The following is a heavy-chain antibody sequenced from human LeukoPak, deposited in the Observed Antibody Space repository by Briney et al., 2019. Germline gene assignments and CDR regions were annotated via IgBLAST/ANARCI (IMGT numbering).Heavy chain of an antibody. CDR3: AKCIVGASGFGH. D-gene: IGHD1-26*01. CDR2: ISGDGGST. V-gene: IGHV3-43*02. J-gene: IGHJ4*02. CDR1: GFTFDDYA. Sequence: GGSLRLSCAASGFTFDDYAMHWVRQAPGKGLEWVSLISGDGGSTYYADSVKGRFTISRDNSKNTVYLQMNSLRAEDTAVYYCAKCIVGASGFGHRGQGTLVTVSS.